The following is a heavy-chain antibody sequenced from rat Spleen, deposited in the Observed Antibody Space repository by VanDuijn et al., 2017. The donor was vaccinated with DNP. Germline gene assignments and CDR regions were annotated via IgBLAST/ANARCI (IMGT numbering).Heavy chain of an antibody. CDR1: GFTFSNYW. CDR2: ITSSGGST. CDR3: VRPDYYFGSYPFF. V-gene: IGHV5-31*01. D-gene: IGHD1-12*02. J-gene: IGHJ1*01. Sequence: EVQLVESGGGLAQPGRSLRLSCVASGFTFSNYWMTWIRQVPGKGLEWIASITSSGGSTYFPDSVKGRFTISRDNAKNTLYLQMNSLRSEDMATYYCVRPDYYFGSYPFFWGPGTMVTVSS.